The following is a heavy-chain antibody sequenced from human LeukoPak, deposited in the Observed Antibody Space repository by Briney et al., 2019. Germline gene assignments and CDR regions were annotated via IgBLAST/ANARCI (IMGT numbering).Heavy chain of an antibody. CDR1: RFTFSNYW. CDR3: ARGGYYNILTGFRARILGFDY. Sequence: GGSLRLSCAASRFTFSNYWMSWVRQAPGKGLEWVANMKQDGSEINYVDSVKGRFTISRDNAKNSLYLQMTSLKTEDTAVYFCARGGYYNILTGFRARILGFDYWGQGTLVTVSS. J-gene: IGHJ4*02. CDR2: MKQDGSEI. D-gene: IGHD3-9*01. V-gene: IGHV3-7*01.